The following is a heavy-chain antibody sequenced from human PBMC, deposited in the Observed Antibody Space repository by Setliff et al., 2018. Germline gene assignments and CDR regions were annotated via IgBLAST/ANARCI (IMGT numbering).Heavy chain of an antibody. D-gene: IGHD3-22*01. J-gene: IGHJ6*04. CDR1: GDSMSDHH. V-gene: IGHV4-59*11. CDR3: ARLKYYNSGTYWVNWDYYSGMDV. Sequence: SETLSLTCTVSGDSMSDHHWSWVRQSPGKGLDWIGYISHSGATKYNPSLKSRVAISIDVSKKQFSLELNSVTPADTAKYYCARLKYYNSGTYWVNWDYYSGMDVWGKGTTVTVSS. CDR2: ISHSGAT.